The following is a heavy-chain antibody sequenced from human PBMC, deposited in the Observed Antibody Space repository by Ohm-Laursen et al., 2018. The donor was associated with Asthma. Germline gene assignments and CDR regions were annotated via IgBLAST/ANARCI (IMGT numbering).Heavy chain of an antibody. CDR1: GGTFSSYA. D-gene: IGHD2-2*01. V-gene: IGHV1-69*13. J-gene: IGHJ6*02. CDR3: AREDIVVVPAAKGPVTAMVTNYYYGMDV. CDR2: IIPIFGTA. Sequence: SVKVSCKASGGTFSSYAISWVRQAPGQGLEWMGGIIPIFGTANYAQKFQGRVTITADESTSTAYMELSSLRSEDTAVYYCAREDIVVVPAAKGPVTAMVTNYYYGMDVWGQGTTVTVSS.